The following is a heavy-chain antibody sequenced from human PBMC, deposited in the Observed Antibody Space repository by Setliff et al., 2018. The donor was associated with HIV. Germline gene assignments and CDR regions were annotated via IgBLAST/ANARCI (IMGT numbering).Heavy chain of an antibody. CDR2: ISYDGSNK. J-gene: IGHJ4*02. V-gene: IGHV3-30*04. D-gene: IGHD3-3*01. CDR3: ARERLAYYDFWSGYPTFDY. CDR1: GFTFSSYT. Sequence: GGSLRLSCAASGFTFSSYTLHWVRQAPGKGLEWVALISYDGSNKYYADSVRGRFTISRDDSRNTLYLQMNGLRADDTAVYYCARERLAYYDFWSGYPTFDYWGQGTLVTVSS.